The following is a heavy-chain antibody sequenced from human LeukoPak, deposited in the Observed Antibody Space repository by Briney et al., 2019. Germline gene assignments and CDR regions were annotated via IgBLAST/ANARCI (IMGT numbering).Heavy chain of an antibody. D-gene: IGHD3-10*01. V-gene: IGHV4-39*07. CDR3: ARDSVRGVIRNAFDI. CDR1: GGSISSSSYY. CDR2: IYYSGST. Sequence: SETLSLTCTVSGGSISSSSYYWGWIRQPPGKGLEWIGSIYYSGSTYYNPSLKSRVTISVDTSKNQFSLKLSSVTAADTAVYYCARDSVRGVIRNAFDIWGQGTMVTVSS. J-gene: IGHJ3*02.